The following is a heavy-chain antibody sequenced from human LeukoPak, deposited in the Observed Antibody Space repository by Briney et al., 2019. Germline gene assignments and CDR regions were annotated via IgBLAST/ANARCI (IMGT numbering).Heavy chain of an antibody. D-gene: IGHD3-16*01. CDR2: ISGSGGST. CDR1: GFTFSSYA. CDR3: AKDWDDDYVWGSYDY. Sequence: PGGSLRLSCAASGFTFSSYAMSWVRQAPGKGLEWVSAISGSGGSTYYADSVKGRFTISRDNSKNTLYLQMNSLRAEDTAVYYCAKDWDDDYVWGSYDYWGQGTLVTVSS. J-gene: IGHJ4*02. V-gene: IGHV3-23*01.